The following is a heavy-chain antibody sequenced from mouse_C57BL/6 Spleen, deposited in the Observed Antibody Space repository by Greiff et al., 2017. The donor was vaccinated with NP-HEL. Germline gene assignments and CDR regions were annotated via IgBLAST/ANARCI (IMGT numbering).Heavy chain of an antibody. D-gene: IGHD3-3*01. CDR1: GYTFTSYG. Sequence: QVQLQQSGAELARPGASVKLSCKASGYTFTSYGISWVKQRTGQGLEWIGEIYPRSGNTYYNEKFKGKATLTADKSSSTAYMELRSRTSEDSAVYFCAAVEPAWFAYWGQGTLVTVSA. CDR2: IYPRSGNT. J-gene: IGHJ3*01. V-gene: IGHV1-81*01. CDR3: AAVEPAWFAY.